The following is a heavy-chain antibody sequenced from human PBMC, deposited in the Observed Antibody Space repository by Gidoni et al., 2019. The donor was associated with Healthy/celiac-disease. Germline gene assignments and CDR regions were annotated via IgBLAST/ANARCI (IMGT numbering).Heavy chain of an antibody. CDR1: GGSISRSSYY. CDR3: ARHHYCSSTSCTQPNWFDP. Sequence: QLQLQESGPGLVKPSETLSLTCTVSGGSISRSSYYWGWIRQPPGKGLEWIGSIYYSGSTYYNPSLKSRVTISVDTSKNQFSLKLSSVTAADTAVYYCARHHYCSSTSCTQPNWFDPWGQGTLVTVSS. CDR2: IYYSGST. V-gene: IGHV4-39*01. D-gene: IGHD2-2*01. J-gene: IGHJ5*02.